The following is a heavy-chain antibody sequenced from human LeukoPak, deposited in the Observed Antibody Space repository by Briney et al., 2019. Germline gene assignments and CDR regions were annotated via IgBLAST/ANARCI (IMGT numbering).Heavy chain of an antibody. V-gene: IGHV4-61*02. J-gene: IGHJ6*02. CDR1: GGSISSGSYY. CDR2: IYTSGST. CDR3: ARISGSGWYYGDYYGMDV. D-gene: IGHD6-19*01. Sequence: SETLSLTCTVSGGSISSGSYYWSWIRQPAGKGLEWIGRIYTSGSTNYNPSLKSRVTISVDTSKNQFSLKLSSVTAADTAVYYCARISGSGWYYGDYYGMDVWGQGTTVTVSS.